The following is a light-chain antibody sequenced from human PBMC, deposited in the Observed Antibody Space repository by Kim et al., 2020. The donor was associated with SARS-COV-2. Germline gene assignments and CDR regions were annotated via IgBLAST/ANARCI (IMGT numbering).Light chain of an antibody. V-gene: IGLV1-47*01. Sequence: ELTQPPSASGTPGQRVTISCSGSSSNIGNNYLYWYQQLPGTAPKLLIYNSQRPSGVPDRFSGSKSGTSASLAISGLRSEDEGDYYCAAWDDSLSGVVFGGGTKLTVL. J-gene: IGLJ2*01. CDR2: NS. CDR3: AAWDDSLSGVV. CDR1: SSNIGNNY.